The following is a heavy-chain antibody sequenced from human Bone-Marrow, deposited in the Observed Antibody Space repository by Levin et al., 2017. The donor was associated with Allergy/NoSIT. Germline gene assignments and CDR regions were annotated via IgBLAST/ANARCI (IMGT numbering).Heavy chain of an antibody. V-gene: IGHV3-20*04. D-gene: IGHD6-13*01. CDR2: LEWNGGST. Sequence: AGGSLRLSCAASGFVFDDHGMSWVRQVPGKGLEWVSGLEWNGGSTAYADSVKGRFTTSRDNAKNSLYLQMKSLRAEDTAIYYCVRHLSIGWYLYYGMDVWGQGTTVTVSS. CDR3: VRHLSIGWYLYYGMDV. CDR1: GFVFDDHG. J-gene: IGHJ6*02.